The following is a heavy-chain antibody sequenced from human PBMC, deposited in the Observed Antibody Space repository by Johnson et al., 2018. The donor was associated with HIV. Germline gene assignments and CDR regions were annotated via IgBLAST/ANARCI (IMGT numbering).Heavy chain of an antibody. CDR2: ISYDGSNK. V-gene: IGHV3-30*04. CDR3: ARGVGRLWFGEPEAFDI. J-gene: IGHJ3*02. D-gene: IGHD3-10*01. Sequence: QVQLVESGGGLVQPGRSLRLSCAASGFTFSSYAMHWVRQAPGKGLEWVAVISYDGSNKYYADSVKGRFTISRDNSKNSLYLQMNSLIAEDTAVYYCARGVGRLWFGEPEAFDIWGQGTMVTVS. CDR1: GFTFSSYA.